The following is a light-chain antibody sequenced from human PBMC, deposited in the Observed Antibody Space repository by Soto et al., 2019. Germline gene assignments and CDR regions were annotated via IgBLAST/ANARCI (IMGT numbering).Light chain of an antibody. Sequence: QSALTQPASVSGSPGQSITISCTGTSSDVGDYNYISWYQQHPGKAPKLMIFEVSNRPSGVSNRFSGSKSGNTASLTISGLQAEDEADYYCSSHTSSSTVLFGGGTKLTVL. CDR3: SSHTSSSTVL. CDR2: EVS. V-gene: IGLV2-14*01. J-gene: IGLJ2*01. CDR1: SSDVGDYNY.